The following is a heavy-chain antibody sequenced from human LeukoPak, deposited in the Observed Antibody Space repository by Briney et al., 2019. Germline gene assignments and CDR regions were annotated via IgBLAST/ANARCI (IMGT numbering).Heavy chain of an antibody. CDR3: AKDRGDYGPADDAFDI. J-gene: IGHJ3*02. Sequence: GGSLSLSCAAFGFTFTNYWMAWVRQAPGKGLEWVANIKQDGSEKYYVDSVKGRFTISRDNSKNTLYLQMNSLRAEDTAVYYCAKDRGDYGPADDAFDIWGQGTMVTVSP. D-gene: IGHD4-17*01. CDR1: GFTFTNYW. CDR2: IKQDGSEK. V-gene: IGHV3-7*03.